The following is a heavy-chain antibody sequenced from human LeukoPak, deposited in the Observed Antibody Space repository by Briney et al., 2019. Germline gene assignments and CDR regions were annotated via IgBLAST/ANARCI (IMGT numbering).Heavy chain of an antibody. CDR2: IYHSGST. CDR3: ARHPLPRGYNPNYYYYYMDV. CDR1: GGSISSGGYS. D-gene: IGHD5-24*01. Sequence: NPSQTLSLTCAVSGGSISSGGYSWSWIRQPPGKGLEWIGYIYHSGSTYYNPSLKSRVTISVDTSKNQFSLKLSSVTAADTAVYYCARHPLPRGYNPNYYYYYMDVWGKGTTVTVSS. V-gene: IGHV4-30-2*03. J-gene: IGHJ6*03.